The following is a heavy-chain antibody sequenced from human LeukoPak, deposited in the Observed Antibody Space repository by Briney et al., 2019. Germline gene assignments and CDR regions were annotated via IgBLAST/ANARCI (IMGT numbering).Heavy chain of an antibody. CDR3: ARGGGTGRSVTMIRGVRGVYYMDV. D-gene: IGHD3-10*01. J-gene: IGHJ6*03. CDR1: GGSFSGYY. Sequence: SGTLSLTCAVSGGSFSGYYLSWIRQPPGKGLELIGEIKHSGSTNYNPSLKSRVSISVDTSKNQFSLKLNSVTAADTAVYYCARGGGTGRSVTMIRGVRGVYYMDVWGKGTTVTVSS. V-gene: IGHV4-34*01. CDR2: IKHSGST.